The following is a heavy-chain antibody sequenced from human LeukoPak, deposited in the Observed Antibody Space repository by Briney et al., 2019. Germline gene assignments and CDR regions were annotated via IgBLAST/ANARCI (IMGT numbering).Heavy chain of an antibody. V-gene: IGHV3-7*01. CDR1: GFTFSDYA. CDR2: IHDDGSVR. J-gene: IGHJ4*02. CDR3: ARGRGWVDH. Sequence: PGGSLRLSCTASGFTFSDYAMTWFRQALGKGLEWVANIHDDGSVRNYVDSVKGRFTISRDDARQSVYLQLNSVRGDDTALYYCARGRGWVDHWGQGTLVTVSS. D-gene: IGHD3-16*01.